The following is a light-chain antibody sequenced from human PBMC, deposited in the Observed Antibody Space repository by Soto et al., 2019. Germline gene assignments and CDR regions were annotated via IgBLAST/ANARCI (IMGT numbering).Light chain of an antibody. CDR2: GNS. V-gene: IGLV1-40*01. Sequence: QYVLTQPPLVSGAPGQRVTISWTGSSSNIGAGYDVHWYQQLPGTAPKLLIYGNSNRPSGVPDRFSGSKSGTSASLAITGLQAEDEADYYCQSYDSSLSAFYVFGTGTKLTVL. CDR3: QSYDSSLSAFYV. CDR1: SSNIGAGYD. J-gene: IGLJ1*01.